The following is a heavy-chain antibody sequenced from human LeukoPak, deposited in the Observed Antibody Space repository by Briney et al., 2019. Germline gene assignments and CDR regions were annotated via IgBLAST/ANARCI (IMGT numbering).Heavy chain of an antibody. D-gene: IGHD5-12*01. CDR2: FYTTEST. CDR3: ASWVDNWFDP. V-gene: IGHV4-4*07. CDR1: GGSISHYY. Sequence: SETLSLTCTVSGGSISHYYWSWIRQPAGKGLEWIGRFYTTESTSYNPSLKSRVTMSVDTSKNQFSLKLSSATAADTAVYFCASWVDNWFDPWGQGTLVAVSS. J-gene: IGHJ5*02.